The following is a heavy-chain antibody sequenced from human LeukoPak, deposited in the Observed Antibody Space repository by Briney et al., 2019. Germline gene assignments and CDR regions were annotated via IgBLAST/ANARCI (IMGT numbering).Heavy chain of an antibody. CDR1: GYTFTENY. J-gene: IGHJ4*02. V-gene: IGHV1-2*02. CDR3: ARGKSGFSP. D-gene: IGHD3-22*01. CDR2: INPYTGDA. Sequence: VSVKVSCKASGYTFTENYIHWVRQAPGHGLEWMGLINPYTGDANYTEKFQGRVTKTRDTSVSTAYMHLSRLRSDDTAVYYCARGKSGFSPWGQGTPVTVSS.